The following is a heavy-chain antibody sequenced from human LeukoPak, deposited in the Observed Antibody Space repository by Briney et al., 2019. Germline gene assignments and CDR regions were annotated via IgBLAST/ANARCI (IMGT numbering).Heavy chain of an antibody. CDR3: ARGPDHAKVGY. J-gene: IGHJ4*02. V-gene: IGHV4-61*02. Sequence: SETLSLTCTVSGGSFTSGNYKWSWLRQPARKGLEWIGRIYTNGNTDYSPSLKSRVTVSIDMSKNQFFLKLSSVTAADTAVYYCARGPDHAKVGYWGQGTLVTVSS. CDR2: IYTNGNT. CDR1: GGSFTSGNYK. D-gene: IGHD1-26*01.